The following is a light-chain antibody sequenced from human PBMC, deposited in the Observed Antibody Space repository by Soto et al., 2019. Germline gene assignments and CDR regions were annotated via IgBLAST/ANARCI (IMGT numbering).Light chain of an antibody. CDR3: SSYTSSTTEV. J-gene: IGLJ1*01. CDR1: SSDVGGYNY. Sequence: QSARTQPASVSGSPGQSIAISCTGTSSDVGGYNYVSWYQQHPGKAPKLMIYDVSSRPSGVSNRFSGSKSGNTASLTISGLQAGDEADYYCSSYTSSTTEVFGTGTKVTVL. CDR2: DVS. V-gene: IGLV2-14*03.